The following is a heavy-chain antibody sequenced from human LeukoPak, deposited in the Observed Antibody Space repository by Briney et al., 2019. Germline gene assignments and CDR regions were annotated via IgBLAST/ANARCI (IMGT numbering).Heavy chain of an antibody. Sequence: SETLSLTCAVYGGSFSGYYWSWLRQPPGKGLEWIGEINHSGSTNYNPSLKSRVTISVDTSKNQFSLKLSSVTAADTAVYYCARGNHYYPFQHWGQGTLVTVSS. D-gene: IGHD3-10*01. CDR3: ARGNHYYPFQH. CDR2: INHSGST. CDR1: GGSFSGYY. V-gene: IGHV4-34*01. J-gene: IGHJ1*01.